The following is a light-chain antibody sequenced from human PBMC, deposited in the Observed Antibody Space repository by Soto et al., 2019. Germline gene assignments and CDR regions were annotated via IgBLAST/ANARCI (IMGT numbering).Light chain of an antibody. CDR1: SGDIGSYYL. CDR2: DVT. V-gene: IGLV2-23*02. CDR3: CSYAGRSIWV. J-gene: IGLJ3*02. Sequence: QSALTQPASVSGSPGQSITISCTGTSGDIGSYYLVSWYQQHPGKAPKLMIYDVTKRPSGVSNRFSGSKSGNTASLTISGLQAEDEADYSCCSYAGRSIWVFGGGTKLTVL.